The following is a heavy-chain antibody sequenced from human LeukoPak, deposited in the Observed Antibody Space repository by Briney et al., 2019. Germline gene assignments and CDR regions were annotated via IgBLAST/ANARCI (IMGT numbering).Heavy chain of an antibody. CDR3: ARDYYDSGSSAL. CDR1: GGSISRYY. J-gene: IGHJ4*02. CDR2: IYYTGST. V-gene: IGHV4-59*01. D-gene: IGHD3-10*01. Sequence: SETLSLTCTDSGGSISRYYWSWIRQPPGKGLEWIGNIYYTGSTNYNPSLKSRVTISVDTSKNQFSLKVSSVTAADTAVYYCARDYYDSGSSALWGQGTLVTVSS.